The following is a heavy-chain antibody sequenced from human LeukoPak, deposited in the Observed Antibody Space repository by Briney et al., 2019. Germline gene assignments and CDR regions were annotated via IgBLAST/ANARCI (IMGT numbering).Heavy chain of an antibody. D-gene: IGHD6-19*01. CDR1: GFTFSSYA. CDR2: ISYDGSNR. Sequence: GRSLRLSCAASGFTFSSYAMHWARQAPGKGLEWVTVISYDGSNRYYADSVKGRFTISRDNSKNTLYLQMNSLRAEDTAVYYCARDVSPGIAVAGTLYWGRGTLVTVSS. CDR3: ARDVSPGIAVAGTLY. J-gene: IGHJ4*02. V-gene: IGHV3-30-3*01.